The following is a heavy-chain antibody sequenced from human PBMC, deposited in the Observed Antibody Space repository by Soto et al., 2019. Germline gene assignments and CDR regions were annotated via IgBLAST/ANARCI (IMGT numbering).Heavy chain of an antibody. CDR3: AKAYCSGGRCYEPHG. J-gene: IGHJ4*02. CDR1: GFTFSNSG. CDR2: ISYDGSDK. D-gene: IGHD2-15*01. V-gene: IGHV3-30*18. Sequence: QVQLVESGGGVVQPGRSLRLSCAASGFTFSNSGMHWVRQAPGKGLEWVAIISYDGSDKYYIDSVKGRFTISRDNSKNTLFLQMNSLRAEDTALYYCAKAYCSGGRCYEPHGWGQGTLVTVSS.